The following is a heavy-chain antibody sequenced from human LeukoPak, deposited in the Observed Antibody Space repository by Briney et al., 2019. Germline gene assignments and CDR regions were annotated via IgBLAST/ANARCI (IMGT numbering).Heavy chain of an antibody. J-gene: IGHJ4*02. V-gene: IGHV1-2*02. Sequence: ASVKVSCKASGYTFTGYYMHWVRQAPGQGLEWMGWINPNSGGTNYAQKFQGRVTMTRDTSISTAYMELSRLRSDDTAVYYCARDRIVGATAYFYYWGQGTLVTVSS. CDR2: INPNSGGT. CDR3: ARDRIVGATAYFYY. CDR1: GYTFTGYY. D-gene: IGHD1-26*01.